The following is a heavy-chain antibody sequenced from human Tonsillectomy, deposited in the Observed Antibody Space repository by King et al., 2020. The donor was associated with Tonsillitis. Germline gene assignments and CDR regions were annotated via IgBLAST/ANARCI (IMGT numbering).Heavy chain of an antibody. V-gene: IGHV3-23*04. CDR3: AKDWGSKGVVITHDAFDI. D-gene: IGHD3-22*01. CDR2: ISGSGGST. J-gene: IGHJ3*02. Sequence: VQLVESGGGLVQPGGSLRLSCAASGFTFSSYAMSWVRQAPGKGLEWVSAISGSGGSTYYADSVKGRFTISRDNSKNTLYLQMNNLRAEDTAVYYCAKDWGSKGVVITHDAFDIWGQGTMVTVSS. CDR1: GFTFSSYA.